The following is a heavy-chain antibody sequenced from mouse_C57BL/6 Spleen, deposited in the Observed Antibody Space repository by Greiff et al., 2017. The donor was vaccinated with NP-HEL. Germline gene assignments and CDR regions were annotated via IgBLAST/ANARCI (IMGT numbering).Heavy chain of an antibody. CDR1: GYTFTDYE. CDR2: IDPETGGT. Sequence: VKLQESGAELVRPGASVTLSCKASGYTFTDYEMHWVKQTPVHGLEWIGAIDPETGGTAYNQKFKGKAILTADKSSSTAYMELRSLTSEDSAVYYCTREGAGTGFAYWGQGTLVTVSA. V-gene: IGHV1-15*01. D-gene: IGHD4-1*01. J-gene: IGHJ3*01. CDR3: TREGAGTGFAY.